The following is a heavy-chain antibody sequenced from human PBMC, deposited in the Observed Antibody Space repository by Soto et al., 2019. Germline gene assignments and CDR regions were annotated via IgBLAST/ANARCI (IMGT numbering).Heavy chain of an antibody. J-gene: IGHJ4*02. Sequence: PGGSLRLSCAASGFTFSTYGMHWVRQAPGKGLEWVAIIWYDGSNKYYADSVKGRFTISRDNSENTLYLQMSSLRVEDTAVYYCARDPFSSWGIDYWGQGTLVTVSS. D-gene: IGHD6-13*01. V-gene: IGHV3-33*01. CDR3: ARDPFSSWGIDY. CDR1: GFTFSTYG. CDR2: IWYDGSNK.